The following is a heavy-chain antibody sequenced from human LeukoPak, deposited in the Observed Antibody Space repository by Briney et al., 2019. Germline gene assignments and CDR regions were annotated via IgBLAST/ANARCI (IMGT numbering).Heavy chain of an antibody. Sequence: GRSLRLSCAASGFTFSSYGMHWVRQAPGKGLEWVAVISYDGSNKYYADSVKGRFTISRDNSKNTLYLQMNSLRAEDTAVYYCAKSRRDGYNLGAWGQGTLVTVSS. CDR3: AKSRRDGYNLGA. V-gene: IGHV3-30*18. CDR2: ISYDGSNK. J-gene: IGHJ4*02. CDR1: GFTFSSYG. D-gene: IGHD5-24*01.